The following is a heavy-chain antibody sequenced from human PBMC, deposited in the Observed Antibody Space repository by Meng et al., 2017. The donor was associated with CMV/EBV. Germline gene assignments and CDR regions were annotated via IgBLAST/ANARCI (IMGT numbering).Heavy chain of an antibody. CDR1: GYTFTSYD. J-gene: IGHJ4*02. D-gene: IGHD3-10*01. CDR3: ARERSESGGVIIDY. CDR2: MNPNSGST. Sequence: ASVKVSCKASGYTFTSYDINWVRQATGQGLEWMGWMNPNSGSTGYAQKFQGRVTMTRNTSISTAYMELSSLRSEDTAVYYCARERSESGGVIIDYWGQGTLVTVSS. V-gene: IGHV1-8*01.